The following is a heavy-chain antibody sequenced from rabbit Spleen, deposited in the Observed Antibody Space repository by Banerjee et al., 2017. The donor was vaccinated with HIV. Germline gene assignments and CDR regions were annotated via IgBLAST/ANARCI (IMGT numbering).Heavy chain of an antibody. J-gene: IGHJ2*01. CDR2: IYTGDGTT. D-gene: IGHD2-1*01. CDR3: GRGGDWGSRFDL. CDR1: GFSFSSSYW. V-gene: IGHV1S45*01. Sequence: QEQLEESGGDLVKPEGSLTLTCTASGFSFSSSYWICWVRQAPGKGLEWIGYIYTGDGTTGYASWVNGRFTISKTSSTTMTLQMTSLTGADTATYFCGRGGDWGSRFDLWGPGTLVTVS.